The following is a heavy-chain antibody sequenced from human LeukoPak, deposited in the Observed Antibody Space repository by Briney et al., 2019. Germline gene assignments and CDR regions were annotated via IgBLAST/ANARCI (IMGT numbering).Heavy chain of an antibody. D-gene: IGHD3-3*01. CDR3: ARSGEFDFWSGYYY. CDR2: IYSDGRT. CDR1: GFTVSANY. V-gene: IGHV3-53*01. J-gene: IGHJ4*02. Sequence: GGSLRLSCAAFGFTVSANYTSWVRQAPGKGLEWVSIIYSDGRTLYADSVKGRFTISRDNSKNTVYLQMNSLRAEDTAVYYCARSGEFDFWSGYYYWGRGTPVTVSS.